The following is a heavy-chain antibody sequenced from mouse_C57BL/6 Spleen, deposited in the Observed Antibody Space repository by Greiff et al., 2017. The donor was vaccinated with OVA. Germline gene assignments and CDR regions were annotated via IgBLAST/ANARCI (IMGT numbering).Heavy chain of an antibody. J-gene: IGHJ3*01. D-gene: IGHD4-1*02. Sequence: EVMLVESGGGLVQPGGSLSLSCAASGFTFTDYYMSWVRQPPGKALEWLGFIRNKANGYTTEYSASVKGRFTISRDNSQSILYPQMNALRAEDSATYYCASQLGRGAWFAYWGQGTLVTVSA. CDR3: ASQLGRGAWFAY. CDR2: IRNKANGYTT. CDR1: GFTFTDYY. V-gene: IGHV7-3*01.